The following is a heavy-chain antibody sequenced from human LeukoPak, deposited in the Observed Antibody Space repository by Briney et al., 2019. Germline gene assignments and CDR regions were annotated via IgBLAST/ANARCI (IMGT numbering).Heavy chain of an antibody. Sequence: GGSLRLSCAASGFTFSNAWMSWVRQAPGKGLEWVGRIKSKTDGGTTDYAAPVKGRFTISRDDSKNTLYLQMNSLKTEDTAVYYCTTEARRDDYYYYYMDVSGKGTTVTVSS. J-gene: IGHJ6*03. CDR3: TTEARRDDYYYYYMDV. D-gene: IGHD6-6*01. CDR2: IKSKTDGGTT. V-gene: IGHV3-15*01. CDR1: GFTFSNAW.